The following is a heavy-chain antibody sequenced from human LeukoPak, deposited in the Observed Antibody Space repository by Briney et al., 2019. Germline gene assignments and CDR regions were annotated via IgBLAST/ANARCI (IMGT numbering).Heavy chain of an antibody. CDR2: INPNSGGT. CDR1: GYTFTGYY. J-gene: IGHJ5*02. D-gene: IGHD2-2*02. CDR3: ARASLGYCSSTSCYTPVNAWFDP. V-gene: IGHV1-2*02. Sequence: ASVKVSCKASGYTFTGYYMHWVRQAPGQGLEWMGWINPNSGGTNYAQKFQGRVTMTRDMSISTAYMELSRLRSDDTAVYYCARASLGYCSSTSCYTPVNAWFDPWGQGTLVTVSS.